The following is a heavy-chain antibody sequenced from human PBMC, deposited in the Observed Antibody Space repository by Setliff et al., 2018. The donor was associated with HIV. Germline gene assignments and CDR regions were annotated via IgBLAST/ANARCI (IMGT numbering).Heavy chain of an antibody. CDR2: ISYDGTSK. D-gene: IGHD3-3*01. Sequence: GGSLRLSCEASESTFYAMHWVRQAPGKGLEWLAVISYDGTSKYYADSVKGRFTIPRDNSKSTQYLQMNSLGTEETAVYYCARDRHYDALSGFPYFDYWGQGTLVTVSS. CDR1: ESTFYA. J-gene: IGHJ4*02. CDR3: ARDRHYDALSGFPYFDY. V-gene: IGHV3-30*04.